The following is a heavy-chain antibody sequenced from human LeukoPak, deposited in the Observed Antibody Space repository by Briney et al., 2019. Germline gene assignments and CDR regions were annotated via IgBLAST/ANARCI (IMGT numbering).Heavy chain of an antibody. Sequence: PGGSLRLSCAASGFTFSSYGMHWVRQAPGKGLEWVAVISYDGSNKYYADSVKGRFTISRDNSKNTLYLQMNSLRAEDTAVYYCAKDRRSGWFVGTFDYWGQGTLVTVSS. D-gene: IGHD6-19*01. J-gene: IGHJ4*02. V-gene: IGHV3-30*18. CDR2: ISYDGSNK. CDR3: AKDRRSGWFVGTFDY. CDR1: GFTFSSYG.